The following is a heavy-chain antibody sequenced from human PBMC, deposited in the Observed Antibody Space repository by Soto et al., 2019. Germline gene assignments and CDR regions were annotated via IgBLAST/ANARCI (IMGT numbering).Heavy chain of an antibody. CDR1: GGSFSGYY. CDR3: ARGLTGYSSSWYAY. D-gene: IGHD6-13*01. V-gene: IGHV4-34*01. Sequence: QVQLQQWGAGLLKPSETLSLTCAVYGGSFSGYYWSWIRQPPGKGLEWIGEINHSGRTNYNPSLMSPVPISVDTPNTPFSLKLSSVTAADTAVYYCARGLTGYSSSWYAYWRQGTLVTVSS. J-gene: IGHJ4*02. CDR2: INHSGRT.